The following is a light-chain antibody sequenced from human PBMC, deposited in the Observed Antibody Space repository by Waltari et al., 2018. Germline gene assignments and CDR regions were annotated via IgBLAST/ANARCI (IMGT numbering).Light chain of an antibody. V-gene: IGKV1-12*01. CDR2: AAS. CDR3: QQGNSFPPT. Sequence: IQMTQSPSSVSVSVGDRVIITCRARQGISNWLASCQQKAGKAPKLLIYAASILQTGVPSRFSGSGSGTDFTLPTSNLQPEDFATYFCQQGNSFPPTFGQGTKVEVK. CDR1: QGISNW. J-gene: IGKJ1*01.